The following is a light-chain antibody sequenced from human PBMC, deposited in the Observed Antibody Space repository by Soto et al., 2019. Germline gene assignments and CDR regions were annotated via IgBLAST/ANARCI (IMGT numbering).Light chain of an antibody. CDR1: QSVNIN. CDR2: GES. J-gene: IGKJ1*01. Sequence: ILMTQSPATLSVSPGERATLSCRPSQSVNINLAWYQQKPGHAPRLLIYGESNRATGIPERFSGSGSGTDFNLTISRLAPADFAVYYCKQYGSSGTLGQGGKADI. CDR3: KQYGSSGT. V-gene: IGKV3-20*01.